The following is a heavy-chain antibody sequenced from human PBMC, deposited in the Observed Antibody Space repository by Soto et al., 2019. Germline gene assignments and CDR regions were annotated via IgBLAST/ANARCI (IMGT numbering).Heavy chain of an antibody. J-gene: IGHJ6*02. CDR3: VRENYYYGMDV. V-gene: IGHV3-66*01. CDR1: GFDASVNF. CDR2: INNAYST. Sequence: EVQLEESGGTWVQPGGSLRLSCAAFGFDASVNFMTWVRQAPGKGLEWVSAINNAYSTFYADSVKGRFTISRDNSKNTVYLQVNSLRVEDTAMYYCVRENYYYGMDVWGQGTAVTVSS.